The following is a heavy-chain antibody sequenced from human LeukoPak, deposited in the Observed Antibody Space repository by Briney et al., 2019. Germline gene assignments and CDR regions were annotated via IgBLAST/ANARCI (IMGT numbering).Heavy chain of an antibody. Sequence: PGGSLRLSCAASGFTFSSYAMHRVRQAPGKGLEWVAVISYDGSNKYYADSVKGRFTISRDNSKNTLYLQMNSLRAEDTAVYYCAKPVTPRTEVYFDYWGQGTLVTVSS. D-gene: IGHD1-14*01. J-gene: IGHJ4*02. CDR1: GFTFSSYA. V-gene: IGHV3-30-3*02. CDR3: AKPVTPRTEVYFDY. CDR2: ISYDGSNK.